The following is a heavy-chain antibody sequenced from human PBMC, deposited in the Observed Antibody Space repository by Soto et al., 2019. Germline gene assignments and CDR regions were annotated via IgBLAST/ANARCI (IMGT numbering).Heavy chain of an antibody. CDR1: GCIFTCYL. J-gene: IGHJ3*02. D-gene: IGHD6-6*01. V-gene: IGHV5-51*01. CDR2: IYPGASDT. CDR3: ARRHLVEDAFDI. Sequence: GQCLNISCQCSGCIFTCYLLGLVPPMPGEGLEWMGIIYPGASDTRYSPSFQGQVTIAADKSSSTAYLQWSDLKASDTAMYYCARRHLVEDAFDIWGQGTMVTVSS.